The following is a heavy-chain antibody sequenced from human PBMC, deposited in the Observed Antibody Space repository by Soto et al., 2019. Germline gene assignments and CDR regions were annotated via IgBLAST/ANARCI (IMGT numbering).Heavy chain of an antibody. D-gene: IGHD1-26*01. J-gene: IGHJ6*02. CDR1: GGSISSGGYY. CDR2: IYYSGST. CDR3: ARGVGLAYYYYGMDV. V-gene: IGHV4-31*03. Sequence: QVKLQESGPGLVKPSQTLSLTCTVSGGSISSGGYYWSWIRQHPGKGLEWIGYIYYSGSTYYNPSLNSRVNISVDTSKNQFSLKLSSVTAADTAVYYCARGVGLAYYYYGMDVWGQGTTVTVSS.